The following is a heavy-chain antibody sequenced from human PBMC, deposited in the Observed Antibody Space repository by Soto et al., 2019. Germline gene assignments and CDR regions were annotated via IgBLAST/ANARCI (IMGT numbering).Heavy chain of an antibody. V-gene: IGHV4-30-4*01. CDR2: IYYSGST. D-gene: IGHD5-12*01. J-gene: IGHJ6*02. CDR1: GGSISSGDYY. Sequence: SETLSLTCTVSGGSISSGDYYWSWIRQPPGKGLEWIGYIYYSGSTYYNPSLKSRVTISVDTSKNQFSLKLSSVTAADTAVYYCARATRWLRFVVGIDVWGQGTTVTVSS. CDR3: ARATRWLRFVVGIDV.